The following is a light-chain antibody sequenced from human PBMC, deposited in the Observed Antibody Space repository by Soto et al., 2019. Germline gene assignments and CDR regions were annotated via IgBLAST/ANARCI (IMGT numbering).Light chain of an antibody. CDR1: SSDVGSYDY. Sequence: QSALIQPPSVSGSPGQSVTISCTGTSSDVGSYDYVSWYQQHPGTVPKPMIYNVNNRPSGVSNRFSGSKSGNTASLTISGLQTEDEADYYCSSYAGIITPWIFGGGTKLTVL. CDR3: SSYAGIITPWI. CDR2: NVN. V-gene: IGLV2-14*01. J-gene: IGLJ3*02.